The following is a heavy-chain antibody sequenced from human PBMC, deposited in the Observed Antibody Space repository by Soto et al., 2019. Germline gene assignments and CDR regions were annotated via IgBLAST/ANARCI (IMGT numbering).Heavy chain of an antibody. V-gene: IGHV3-30*18. D-gene: IGHD1-26*01. Sequence: PGGSLRLSCAASGFTFSDYGMHWVRQAPGKGLEWVAIISYNGNNKYHADSVKGRFTISRDNSKNTLYLQMDTLGIEDTAVYYCAKDPVRWELLYPDSWGQGTLVTVSS. J-gene: IGHJ4*02. CDR1: GFTFSDYG. CDR3: AKDPVRWELLYPDS. CDR2: ISYNGNNK.